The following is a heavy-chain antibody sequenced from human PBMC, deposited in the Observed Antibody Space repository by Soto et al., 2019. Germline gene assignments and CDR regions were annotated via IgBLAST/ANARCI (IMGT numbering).Heavy chain of an antibody. Sequence: SETLSLTCTVSGGSISSSSYYWGWIRQPPGKGLEWIGSIYYSGSTYYNPSLKSRVTISVDTSKNQFSLKLSSVTAADTAVYYCARHLEGTGDYFDYWGQGTLVTVSS. V-gene: IGHV4-39*01. CDR3: ARHLEGTGDYFDY. D-gene: IGHD7-27*01. CDR2: IYYSGST. CDR1: GGSISSSSYY. J-gene: IGHJ4*02.